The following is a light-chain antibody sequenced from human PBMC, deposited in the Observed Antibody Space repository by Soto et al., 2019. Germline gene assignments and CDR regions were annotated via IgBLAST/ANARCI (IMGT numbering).Light chain of an antibody. J-gene: IGKJ4*01. CDR1: QGIRND. CDR3: LQDYDYPLT. Sequence: AIQMTQSPSSLSASVGDRVTITCRASQGIRNDLGWYQQKPGKAPKLLIYAASTLQSGVPSRFSGSGSGTDFTLTIGSLQPGDFATYYCLQDYDYPLTFGGGTKVEIK. V-gene: IGKV1-6*01. CDR2: AAS.